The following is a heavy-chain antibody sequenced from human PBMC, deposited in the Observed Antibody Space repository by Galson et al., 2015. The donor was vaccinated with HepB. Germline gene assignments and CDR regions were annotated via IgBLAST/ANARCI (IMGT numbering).Heavy chain of an antibody. CDR3: TLPLSFGVVYPTVPIDY. J-gene: IGHJ4*02. CDR1: GFTFSSYA. Sequence: SLRLSCAASGFTFSSYAMHWVRQAPGKGLEWVGRIKSKTDGGTTDYAAPVKGRFTISRDDSKSIAYLQMNSLKTEDTAVYYCTLPLSFGVVYPTVPIDYWGQGTLVTVSS. D-gene: IGHD3-3*01. CDR2: IKSKTDGGTT. V-gene: IGHV3-15*01.